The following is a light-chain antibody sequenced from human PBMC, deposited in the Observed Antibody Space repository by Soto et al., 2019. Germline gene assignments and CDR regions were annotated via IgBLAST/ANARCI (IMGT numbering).Light chain of an antibody. J-gene: IGLJ1*01. Sequence: QSVLTQPPSASGTPGQRVTISCSGSNSNIGSNTVNWFQQLPGTAPKLLIYSNNQRPSGVPDRFSGSKSGTSASLAIIGLQSEDEADYYCAAWDDSLNGLYVFGTGTNVTVL. CDR3: AAWDDSLNGLYV. V-gene: IGLV1-44*01. CDR2: SNN. CDR1: NSNIGSNT.